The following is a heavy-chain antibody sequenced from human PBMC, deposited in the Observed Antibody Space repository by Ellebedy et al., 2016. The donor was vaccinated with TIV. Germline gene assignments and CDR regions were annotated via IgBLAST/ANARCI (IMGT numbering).Heavy chain of an antibody. J-gene: IGHJ4*02. CDR3: AREKWSDAD. Sequence: MPSETLSLTCAVYGGSFSVYYWSWIRQPPGTGLEWLGEINHSGTTQYNPSLKSRVTISVDSSKNQLSLNLSSVTAADTAVYYCAREKWSDADWGQGTLVTVSS. D-gene: IGHD1-26*01. CDR2: INHSGTT. V-gene: IGHV4-34*01. CDR1: GGSFSVYY.